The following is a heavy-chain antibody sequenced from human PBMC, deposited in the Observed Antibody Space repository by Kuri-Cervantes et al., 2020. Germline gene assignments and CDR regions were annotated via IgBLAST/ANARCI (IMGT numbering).Heavy chain of an antibody. V-gene: IGHV3-23*01. Sequence: GESLKISCVGSVFTLSSYSMSWVRQAPGKGLEWASTIASGGATYYADSVKGRFTISRDNAKNSLYLQMNSLRAEDTAVYYCARGRFSGIAAAGARAFDIWGQGTMVTDSS. CDR3: ARGRFSGIAAAGARAFDI. J-gene: IGHJ3*02. CDR2: IASGGAT. CDR1: VFTLSSYS. D-gene: IGHD6-13*01.